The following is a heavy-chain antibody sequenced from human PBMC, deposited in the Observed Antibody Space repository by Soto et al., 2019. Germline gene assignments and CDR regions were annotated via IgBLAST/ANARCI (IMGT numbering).Heavy chain of an antibody. J-gene: IGHJ1*01. CDR2: IYYSGST. V-gene: IGHV4-59*08. CDR3: ARLSRSCSGGSYFEYFQH. D-gene: IGHD2-15*01. CDR1: GGSISSYY. Sequence: SETLSLTCTVSGGSISSYYWSWIRQPPGKGLEWIGYIYYSGSTNYNPSLKSRVTISVDTSKNQFSLKLSSVTAADTAVYYCARLSRSCSGGSYFEYFQHWGQGTLVTVSS.